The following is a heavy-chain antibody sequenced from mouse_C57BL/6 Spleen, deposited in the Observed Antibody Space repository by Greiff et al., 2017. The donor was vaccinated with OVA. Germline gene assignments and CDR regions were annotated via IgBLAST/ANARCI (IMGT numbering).Heavy chain of an antibody. CDR1: GFTFSSYG. D-gene: IGHD2-3*01. J-gene: IGHJ3*01. V-gene: IGHV5-6*01. Sequence: EVQLVESGGDLVKPGGSLKLSCAASGFTFSSYGMSWVRQTPDKRLEWVATISSGGSYTYYPDSVKGRFTISRDNAKNTLYLQMSSLKSEDTAMYSGAKRDGYYERAWFAYWGKGTLVTVSA. CDR3: AKRDGYYERAWFAY. CDR2: ISSGGSYT.